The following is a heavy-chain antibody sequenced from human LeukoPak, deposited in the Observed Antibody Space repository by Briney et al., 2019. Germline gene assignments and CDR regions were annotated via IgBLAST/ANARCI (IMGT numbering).Heavy chain of an antibody. V-gene: IGHV1-3*03. J-gene: IGHJ4*02. D-gene: IGHD3-22*01. CDR3: ARDIGYYDSSGGFDY. CDR2: INAGNGNT. CDR1: GYTFTSYT. Sequence: ASVKVSCKASGYTFTSYTIHWVRQAPGQRLEWMGWINAGNGNTKYSQEFQDRVTITRDTSASTAYMELSSLRSEDMAVYYCARDIGYYDSSGGFDYWGQGTLVTVSS.